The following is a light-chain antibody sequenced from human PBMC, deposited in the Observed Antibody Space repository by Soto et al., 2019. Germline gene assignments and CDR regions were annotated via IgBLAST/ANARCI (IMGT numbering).Light chain of an antibody. V-gene: IGKV1-5*03. CDR2: KAS. J-gene: IGKJ4*01. CDR1: QSLNSW. Sequence: DIQMTQSPATLSASVGDRVTITCRASQSLNSWLAWYQQKPGKAPKLLIHKASSLGSGVPSRFSGSGSGTEFTLTISSLQPGDFATYYCQQYNTYPLTVGGGTKVEIK. CDR3: QQYNTYPLT.